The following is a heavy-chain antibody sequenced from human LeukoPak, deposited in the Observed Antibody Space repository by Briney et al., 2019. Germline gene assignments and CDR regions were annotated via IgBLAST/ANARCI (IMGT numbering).Heavy chain of an antibody. CDR3: ARGSSGYKYFFDY. V-gene: IGHV3-21*01. CDR1: GFTFSSYS. CDR2: ISSSSSYI. J-gene: IGHJ4*02. Sequence: PGGSLRLSCAASGFTFSSYSMNWVRQAPGKGLEWVSSISSSSSYIYYADSVKGRFTISRDNAKNSLYLQMNSLRAEDTAVYYCARGSSGYKYFFDYWGQGTLVTVSS. D-gene: IGHD6-19*01.